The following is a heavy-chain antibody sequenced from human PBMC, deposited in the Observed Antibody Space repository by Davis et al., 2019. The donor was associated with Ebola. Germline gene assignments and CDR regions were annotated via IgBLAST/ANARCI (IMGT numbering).Heavy chain of an antibody. CDR1: GFTFSNYA. J-gene: IGHJ4*02. CDR3: TKDRVLPTVTEGYFDY. D-gene: IGHD4-17*01. Sequence: PGGSLRLSCAASGFTFSNYAMSWXXXAPAXXLDWVSAISGSGGNTYYTGSVKGRFTISRDNSKNTLYLQMNSLRAEDTAVYYCTKDRVLPTVTEGYFDYWGQGTLVTVSS. CDR2: ISGSGGNT. V-gene: IGHV3-23*01.